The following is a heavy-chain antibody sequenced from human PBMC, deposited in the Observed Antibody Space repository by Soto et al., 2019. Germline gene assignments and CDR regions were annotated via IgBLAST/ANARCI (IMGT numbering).Heavy chain of an antibody. J-gene: IGHJ3*02. V-gene: IGHV4-59*01. Sequence: QVQLQESGPGMVKPSETLSLTCTVSGGSISDDSWSWIRQSPGKGLEWIGYLYNSGSTIYNPSLKSRVTISKDTSKNQFTQILNCVTAADTAVYYWARVFRKMTTMFSDAFDIWGQGTKVAVSS. CDR3: ARVFRKMTTMFSDAFDI. CDR2: LYNSGST. CDR1: GGSISDDS. D-gene: IGHD3-9*01.